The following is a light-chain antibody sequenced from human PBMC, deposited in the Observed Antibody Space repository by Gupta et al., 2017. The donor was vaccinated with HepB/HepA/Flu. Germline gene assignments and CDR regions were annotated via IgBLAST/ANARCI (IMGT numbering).Light chain of an antibody. CDR2: RTS. J-gene: IGKJ3*01. V-gene: IGKV3-20*01. CDR1: QSVSSTY. Sequence: EVVVTQSPGTLSLSPGERATLSCRNSQSVSSTYLAWYQQRPGQDPRLSLDRTSNRATGIKDRLSGSGSGTDFTRPRNRMETDDCEGDEGCSPYTFGHGTKVDIK. CDR3: CSPYT.